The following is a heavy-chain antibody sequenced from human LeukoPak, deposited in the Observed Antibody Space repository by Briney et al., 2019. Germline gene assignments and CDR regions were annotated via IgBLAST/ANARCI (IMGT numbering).Heavy chain of an antibody. V-gene: IGHV1-69*10. J-gene: IGHJ6*04. CDR1: GYTFTSYA. D-gene: IGHD3-3*01. CDR3: AGIPVFGVVLHQEPV. Sequence: GASVKVSCKASGYTFTSYAMNWVRQAPVRGLEWMGVFIPILGTANSTQKFQGRVTITADISTNTVYMELSSLRSEDTAVYFCAGIPVFGVVLHQEPVWGKGTTVTVSS. CDR2: FIPILGTA.